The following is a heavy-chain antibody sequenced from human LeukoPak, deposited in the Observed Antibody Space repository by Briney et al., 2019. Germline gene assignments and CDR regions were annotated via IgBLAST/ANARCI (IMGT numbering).Heavy chain of an antibody. J-gene: IGHJ6*03. Sequence: SETLSLTCAVSGGSISSGGYSWSWIRQPPGKGLEWIGYIYHSGSTYYNPSLKSRVTISVDRSKNQFSLKLSSVTAADTAVYYCARDATYYDFLFYFYMDVWGKGTTVTVS. V-gene: IGHV4-30-2*01. CDR3: ARDATYYDFLFYFYMDV. D-gene: IGHD3-3*01. CDR1: GGSISSGGYS. CDR2: IYHSGST.